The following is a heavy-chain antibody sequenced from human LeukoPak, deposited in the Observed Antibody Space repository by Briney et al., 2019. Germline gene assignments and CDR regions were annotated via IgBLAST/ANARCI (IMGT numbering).Heavy chain of an antibody. J-gene: IGHJ6*03. CDR2: IYYSGST. D-gene: IGHD2/OR15-2a*01. CDR1: GGSISSYY. V-gene: IGHV4-59*01. Sequence: SEILSLTCTVSGGSISSYYWSWIRQPPGKGLEWIGYIYYSGSTNYNPSLKSRVTISVDTSKNQFSLKLSSVTAADTAVYYCARVSMGTTWYYYYYMDVWGKGTTVTVSS. CDR3: ARVSMGTTWYYYYYMDV.